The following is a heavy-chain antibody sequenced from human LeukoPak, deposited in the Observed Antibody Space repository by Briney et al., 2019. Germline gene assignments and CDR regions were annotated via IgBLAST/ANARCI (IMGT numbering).Heavy chain of an antibody. CDR1: GGTFSSYA. V-gene: IGHV1-69*13. CDR3: ARGRGLWIQLSKSHNWFDP. Sequence: SVKVSCKASGGTFSSYAISWVRQAPGQGLEWMGGIIPIFGTANYAQKFQGRVTITADESTSTAYMELSSLRSEDTAVYYCARGRGLWIQLSKSHNWFDPWGQGTLVTVSS. D-gene: IGHD5-18*01. J-gene: IGHJ5*02. CDR2: IIPIFGTA.